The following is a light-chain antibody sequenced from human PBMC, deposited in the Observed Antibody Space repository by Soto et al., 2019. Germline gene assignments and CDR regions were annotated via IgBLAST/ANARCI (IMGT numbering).Light chain of an antibody. Sequence: QSVLTQPASVSGSPGQSITISCTGTSSDVGGYNYLSWYQQQPGKAPRVMIYEVSNRPSGVSNRFSGSQSGNTASLTISGLQAEDEADYFCSSYTTSGTPVFGGGTKLTVL. V-gene: IGLV2-14*01. CDR2: EVS. CDR1: SSDVGGYNY. J-gene: IGLJ3*02. CDR3: SSYTTSGTPV.